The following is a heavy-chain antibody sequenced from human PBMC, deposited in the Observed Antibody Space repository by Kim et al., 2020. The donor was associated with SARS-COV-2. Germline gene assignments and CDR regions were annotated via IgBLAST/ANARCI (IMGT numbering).Heavy chain of an antibody. CDR2: LTPNSGYT. CDR3: ARDLSDNWSFDY. D-gene: IGHD1-20*01. CDR1: GYTFTSNH. J-gene: IGHJ4*02. Sequence: ASVKVSCKASGYTFTSNHMHWVRQAPGQGLEWMGFLTPNSGYTSYAERFQGRATMTRDTSTNTVYMELTSLTFEDTAVYYCARDLSDNWSFDYWGQGTLVTVSS. V-gene: IGHV1-46*01.